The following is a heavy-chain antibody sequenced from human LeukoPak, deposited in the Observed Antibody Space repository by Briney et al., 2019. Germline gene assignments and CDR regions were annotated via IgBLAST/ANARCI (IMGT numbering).Heavy chain of an antibody. CDR3: ARDYGFGEGSWFDP. J-gene: IGHJ5*02. CDR1: GGSISDYY. CDR2: IYTSGST. V-gene: IGHV4-4*07. Sequence: SETLSLTCTVSGGSISDYYWSWIRQPAGKGLEWIGRIYTSGSTNYNPSLKSRVTISVDTSKNQFSLKLSSVTAADTAVYYCARDYGFGEGSWFDPWGQGTLVTVSS. D-gene: IGHD3-10*01.